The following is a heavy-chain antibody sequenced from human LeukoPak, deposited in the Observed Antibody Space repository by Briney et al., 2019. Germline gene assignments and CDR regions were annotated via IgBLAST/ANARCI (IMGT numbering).Heavy chain of an antibody. CDR3: ARGAGDGYYYYYYMDV. CDR2: MYYSGST. V-gene: IGHV4-39*07. Sequence: SETLSLTCTVSGGSISSSSFYWGWIRQPPGKGLEWIGSMYYSGSTYYNPSLKSRVIISVDTSKNQFSLRLSSVTAADTAVYYCARGAGDGYYYYYYMDVWGKGTTVAVSS. CDR1: GGSISSSSFY. D-gene: IGHD5-24*01. J-gene: IGHJ6*03.